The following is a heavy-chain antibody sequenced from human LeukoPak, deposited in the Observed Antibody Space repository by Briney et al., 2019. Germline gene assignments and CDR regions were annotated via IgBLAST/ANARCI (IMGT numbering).Heavy chain of an antibody. Sequence: ASVKVSCKASGGTFSSYAISWVRQAPGQGLEWMGGIIPIFGTANYAQKFQGRVTITADKSTSTAYMELSSLRSEDTAVYYCARGGITMVRGVVITRGYYDYWGQGTLVTVSS. V-gene: IGHV1-69*06. CDR2: IIPIFGTA. J-gene: IGHJ4*02. CDR1: GGTFSSYA. D-gene: IGHD3-10*01. CDR3: ARGGITMVRGVVITRGYYDY.